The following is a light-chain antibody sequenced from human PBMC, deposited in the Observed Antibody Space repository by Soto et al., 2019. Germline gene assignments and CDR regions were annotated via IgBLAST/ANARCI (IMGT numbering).Light chain of an antibody. Sequence: DIVLTQSPGTLSLSPGDRATLSCRASQSVSSTYLAWYQQRPGQAPRLLIYGASSRATGIPDRFSGSGSGTDFTLTISRLEPEDFAVYCCHQYSSSTKTFGQGTKVDIK. J-gene: IGKJ1*01. CDR1: QSVSSTY. CDR3: HQYSSSTKT. V-gene: IGKV3-20*01. CDR2: GAS.